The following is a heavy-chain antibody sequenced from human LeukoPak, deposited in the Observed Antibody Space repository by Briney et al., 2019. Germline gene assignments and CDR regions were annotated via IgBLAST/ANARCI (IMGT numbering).Heavy chain of an antibody. J-gene: IGHJ4*02. D-gene: IGHD3-10*01. CDR3: ARSMVRGVIALYDY. CDR1: GYTFTGYY. CDR2: INPNSGGT. Sequence: ASVKVSCKASGYTFTGYYMHWVRQAPGQGLEWMGWINPNSGGTNYAQKFQGRVTMTRDTSISTACMELSRLRSDDTAVYYCARSMVRGVIALYDYWGQGTLVTVSS. V-gene: IGHV1-2*02.